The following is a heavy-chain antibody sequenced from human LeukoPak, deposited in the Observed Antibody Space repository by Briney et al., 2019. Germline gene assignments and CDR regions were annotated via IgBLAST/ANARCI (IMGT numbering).Heavy chain of an antibody. D-gene: IGHD2-2*02. CDR3: ARSTGYCSSASCYRAGNYYYMDV. Sequence: GESLQISCKGSGYYFTTYWIGWGRQLPGKGVEGMGIIYPGDSDTRYSPSFQGQVTISADKSISTAYLQWSSLKASDTAMYYCARSTGYCSSASCYRAGNYYYMDVWGKGTTVTVSS. CDR2: IYPGDSDT. V-gene: IGHV5-51*01. CDR1: GYYFTTYW. J-gene: IGHJ6*03.